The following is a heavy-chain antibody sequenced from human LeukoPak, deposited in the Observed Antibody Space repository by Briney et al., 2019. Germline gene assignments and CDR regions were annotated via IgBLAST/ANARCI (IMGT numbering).Heavy chain of an antibody. V-gene: IGHV4-34*01. CDR2: INHSGST. CDR3: AREHDYGDYVGRMDV. Sequence: PSETLSLTCAVYGGSFSGYYWSWIRQPPGKGLEWIGEINHSGSTNYNPSLKSRVTISVDTSKNQSSLKLSSVTAADTAVYYCAREHDYGDYVGRMDVWGKGTTVTISS. D-gene: IGHD4-17*01. J-gene: IGHJ6*04. CDR1: GGSFSGYY.